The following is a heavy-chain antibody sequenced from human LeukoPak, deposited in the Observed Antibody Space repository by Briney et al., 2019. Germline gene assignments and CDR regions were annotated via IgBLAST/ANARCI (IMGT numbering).Heavy chain of an antibody. Sequence: ASVKVSCKASGYTFTSYDINWVRQATGQGLEWMGWMNPNSGNTGYAQKFQGRVTMTRDMSTSTVYMELSSLRSEDTAVYYCARIPRGAGSFDYWGQGTLVTVSS. J-gene: IGHJ4*02. CDR3: ARIPRGAGSFDY. V-gene: IGHV1-8*02. CDR2: MNPNSGNT. CDR1: GYTFTSYD. D-gene: IGHD6-19*01.